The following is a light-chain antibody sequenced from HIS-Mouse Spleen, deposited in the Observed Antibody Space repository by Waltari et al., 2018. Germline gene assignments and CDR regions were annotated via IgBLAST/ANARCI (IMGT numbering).Light chain of an antibody. Sequence: QSALTQPRSVSGSPGQSATIPCTGTSRDVVGDNYVSWYQQHPGKAPKLMIYDVSKRPSGVPDRFSGSKSGNTASLTISGLQAEDEADYYCCSYAGSYTWVFGGGTKLTVL. CDR3: CSYAGSYTWV. J-gene: IGLJ3*02. CDR2: DVS. CDR1: SRDVVGDNY. V-gene: IGLV2-11*01.